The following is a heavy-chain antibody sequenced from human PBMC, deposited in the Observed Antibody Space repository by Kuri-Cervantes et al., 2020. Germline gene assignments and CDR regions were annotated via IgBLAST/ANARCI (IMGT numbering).Heavy chain of an antibody. CDR2: IYHSGST. D-gene: IGHD2-21*02. Sequence: SETLSLTCAVSGYSISSGYYWGWIRQPPGKGLEWIGSIYHSGSTNYNPSLKSRVTISVDTSKNQFSLKLSSVTAADTAVYYCARARGGDKTKRYFDLWGRGTLVTVSS. V-gene: IGHV4-38-2*01. CDR1: GYSISSGYY. CDR3: ARARGGDKTKRYFDL. J-gene: IGHJ2*01.